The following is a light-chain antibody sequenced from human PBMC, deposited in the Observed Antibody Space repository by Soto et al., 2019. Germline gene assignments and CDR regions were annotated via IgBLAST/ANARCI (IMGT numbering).Light chain of an antibody. Sequence: HSVLTQPASVSGSPGQSITISCTGTNSDVGSYNLVSWYQQYPGKAPKLVMYKGSERPSGVSNRFSGSKSGNTASLTISGLQAEDEADYYCCSYAGSITFYVFGTGTKVTVL. CDR2: KGS. V-gene: IGLV2-23*01. J-gene: IGLJ1*01. CDR1: NSDVGSYNL. CDR3: CSYAGSITFYV.